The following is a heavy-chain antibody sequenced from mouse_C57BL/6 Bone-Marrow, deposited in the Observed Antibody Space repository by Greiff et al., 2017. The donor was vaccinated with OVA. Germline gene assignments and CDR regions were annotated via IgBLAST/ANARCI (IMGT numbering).Heavy chain of an antibody. CDR1: GYAFSSSW. V-gene: IGHV1-82*01. CDR3: ARLYDGYYVTFAY. J-gene: IGHJ3*01. Sequence: QVQLQQSGPELVKPGASVKISCKASGYAFSSSWMNWVKQRPGKGLEWIGRLYPGDGDTNYNGKFKGKATLTADKSSSTAYMQLSSLTSEDSAVYFCARLYDGYYVTFAYWGQGTLVTVSA. D-gene: IGHD2-3*01. CDR2: LYPGDGDT.